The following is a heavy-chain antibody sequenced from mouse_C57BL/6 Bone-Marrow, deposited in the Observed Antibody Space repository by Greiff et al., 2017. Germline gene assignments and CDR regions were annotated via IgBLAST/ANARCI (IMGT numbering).Heavy chain of an antibody. J-gene: IGHJ2*01. CDR2: ISYSGST. Sequence: EVQGVESGPGLAKPSQTLSLTCSVTGYSITSDYWNWIRKFPGNKLEYMGYISYSGSTYYNPSLKSRISITRDTSKNQYYLQLNSVTTEDTATYYCARQRISVTTEYYFDYWGQGTTLTVSS. D-gene: IGHD2-2*01. CDR3: ARQRISVTTEYYFDY. CDR1: GYSITSDY. V-gene: IGHV3-8*01.